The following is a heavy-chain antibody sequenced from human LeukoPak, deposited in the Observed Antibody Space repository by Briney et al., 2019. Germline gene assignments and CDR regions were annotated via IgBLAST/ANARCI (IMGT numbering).Heavy chain of an antibody. D-gene: IGHD5-24*01. CDR3: AKDIQLST. J-gene: IGHJ3*01. CDR2: IGASGEST. CDR1: GFTFSVAA. Sequence: GGSLRLSCAASGFTFSVAAMTWVRQAPGKGLEWVSLIGASGESTYYADSVKGRFTISRDNSKYTLSLQMNSLRVEDTAMYFCAKDIQLSTCGLGTMVTVSS. V-gene: IGHV3-23*01.